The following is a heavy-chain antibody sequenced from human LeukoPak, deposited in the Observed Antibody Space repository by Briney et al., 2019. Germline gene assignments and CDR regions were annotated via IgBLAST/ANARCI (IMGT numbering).Heavy chain of an antibody. Sequence: GGSLRLSCAASGFTFDDYAMHWVRQAPGKGLEWVSGISWNSGSIGYADSVKGRFTISRDNAKNSLYLQMNSLRAEDLALYYCARGRDGYNGIGDYWGKGTLVTASS. D-gene: IGHD5-24*01. CDR3: ARGRDGYNGIGDY. CDR2: ISWNSGSI. V-gene: IGHV3-9*03. J-gene: IGHJ4*02. CDR1: GFTFDDYA.